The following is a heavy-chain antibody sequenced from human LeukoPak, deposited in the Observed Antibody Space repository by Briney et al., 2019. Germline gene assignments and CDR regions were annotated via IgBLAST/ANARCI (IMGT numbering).Heavy chain of an antibody. CDR2: IKQDGSEK. CDR1: GFAFSSYW. CDR3: ARCLRWLYPDY. D-gene: IGHD3-16*02. Sequence: GGSLRLSCAASGFAFSSYWMSWVRQAPGKGLEWVANIKQDGSEKYYVDSVKGRFTISSDNAKNSLYLQMNSLRAEDTAVYYCARCLRWLYPDYWGQGTLVTVSS. V-gene: IGHV3-7*01. J-gene: IGHJ4*02.